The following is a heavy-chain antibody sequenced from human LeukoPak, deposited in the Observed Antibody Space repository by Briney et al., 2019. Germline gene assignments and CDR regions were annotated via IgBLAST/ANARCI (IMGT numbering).Heavy chain of an antibody. Sequence: SETLSLTCTVSGYSISSGYYWGWIRQPPGKGLEWIGSIYHSGSTYYNPSLKSRVTISVDTSKNQFSLKLSSVTAADTAVYYCASWIGYWGQGTLVTVSS. CDR1: GYSISSGYY. J-gene: IGHJ4*02. D-gene: IGHD1-1*01. CDR3: ASWIGY. V-gene: IGHV4-38-2*02. CDR2: IYHSGST.